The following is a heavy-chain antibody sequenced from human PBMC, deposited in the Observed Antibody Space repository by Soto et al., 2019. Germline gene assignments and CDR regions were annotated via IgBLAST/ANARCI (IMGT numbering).Heavy chain of an antibody. V-gene: IGHV3-30*18. CDR3: AKDQYRAEYYFDY. D-gene: IGHD2-2*01. CDR2: ISYDGSNK. CDR1: GFTFSSYG. J-gene: IGHJ4*02. Sequence: QVQLVESGGGVVQPGRSLRLSCAASGFTFSSYGMHWVRQAPGKGLEWVAVISYDGSNKYYADSVKGRFTISRDNSKNTLYLQMNSLRAEDTAVYYCAKDQYRAEYYFDYWVQGTLVTVSS.